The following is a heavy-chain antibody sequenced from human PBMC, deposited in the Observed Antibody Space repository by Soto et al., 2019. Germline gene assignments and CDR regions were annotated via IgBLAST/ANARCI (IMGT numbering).Heavy chain of an antibody. Sequence: PGGSLRLSCAASGFAFSIYAMTWVRQSPGKGLEWVSSMSRTGDNTYYADSVKGRFTVSRDNSKNTLYLQMNSLRAEDTAIYYCAKDQSNSNPLYYFDFWGLGTLVTVSS. CDR3: AKDQSNSNPLYYFDF. J-gene: IGHJ4*02. V-gene: IGHV3-23*01. D-gene: IGHD3-22*01. CDR1: GFAFSIYA. CDR2: MSRTGDNT.